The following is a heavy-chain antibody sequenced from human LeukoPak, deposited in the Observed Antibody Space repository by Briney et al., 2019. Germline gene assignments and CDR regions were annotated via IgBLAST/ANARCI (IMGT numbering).Heavy chain of an antibody. CDR2: TKPDGSSE. D-gene: IGHD2-15*01. CDR1: GFSFRNYW. Sequence: GGSLRLSCAASGFSFRNYWIGWVRQAPGKGLEGVANTKPDGSSEYYADSVRGRFTASRDKANNLLYLQMNRLRAEDTAVYYCARDGGLHTNFDYWGQGTLLTVSS. V-gene: IGHV3-7*01. J-gene: IGHJ4*02. CDR3: ARDGGLHTNFDY.